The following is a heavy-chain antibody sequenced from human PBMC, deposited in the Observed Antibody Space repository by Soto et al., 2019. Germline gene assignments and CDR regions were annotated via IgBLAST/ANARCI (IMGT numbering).Heavy chain of an antibody. CDR1: GGTFSSYT. CDR3: ARKDWNGSGSYYHDF. J-gene: IGHJ4*02. V-gene: IGHV1-69*02. D-gene: IGHD3-10*01. Sequence: QVQLLQSGAEVKKPGDSVKVSCKASGGTFSSYTISWVRQAPGQGHEWMGRIIPILGIANYAQKCHGRVTITADKSTSTDYMELSSLRSEDTAVYYCARKDWNGSGSYYHDFWGQGSLVTVSS. CDR2: IIPILGIA.